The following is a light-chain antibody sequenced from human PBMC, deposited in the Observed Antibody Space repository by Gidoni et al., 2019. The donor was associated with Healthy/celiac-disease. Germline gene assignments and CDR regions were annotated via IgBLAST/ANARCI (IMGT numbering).Light chain of an antibody. CDR2: GAS. CDR1: QSDSSN. CDR3: QQYNKWPPYT. V-gene: IGKV3-15*01. Sequence: EIVMTHSPATLSVSPGERATLSCRAGQSDSSNLAWYQQKPGQAPRLLIYGASTRATGIPARLSGSGSGTEFTLTISSLQSEDFAVYYCQQYNKWPPYTFGQGTKVEIK. J-gene: IGKJ1*01.